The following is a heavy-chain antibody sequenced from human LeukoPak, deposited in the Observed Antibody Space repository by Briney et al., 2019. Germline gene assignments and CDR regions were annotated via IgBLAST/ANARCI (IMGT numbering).Heavy chain of an antibody. V-gene: IGHV1-69*13. J-gene: IGHJ4*02. CDR2: IIPIFGTA. CDR1: GGTFSSYA. D-gene: IGHD3-22*01. Sequence: ASVKVSCKASGGTFSSYAISWVRQAPGQGLEWMGGIIPIFGTADYAQKFQGRVTITADESTSTAYMELSSLRSEDTAVYYCARAPYYYDSSGYLILVYWGQGTLVTVSS. CDR3: ARAPYYYDSSGYLILVY.